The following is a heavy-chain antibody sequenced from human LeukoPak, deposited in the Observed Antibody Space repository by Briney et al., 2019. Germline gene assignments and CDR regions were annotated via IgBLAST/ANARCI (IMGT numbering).Heavy chain of an antibody. D-gene: IGHD3-10*01. CDR2: ITGSGDST. Sequence: GESLRLSCTASGFIFSSFAMNWVRQAPGKGLDWVSAITGSGDSTYYADSVKGRFTISRDNSKNTLYLQMNSLRAEDTAVYYCAKAGGSGRDLDYWGQGTLVTVSS. CDR1: GFIFSSFA. V-gene: IGHV3-23*01. J-gene: IGHJ4*02. CDR3: AKAGGSGRDLDY.